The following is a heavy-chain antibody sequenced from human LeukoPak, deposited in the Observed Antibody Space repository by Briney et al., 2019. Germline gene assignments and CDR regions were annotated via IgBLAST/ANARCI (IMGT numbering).Heavy chain of an antibody. CDR1: GFTFSNYW. CDR3: ARASDPWLQLT. CDR2: IKQDGSEK. D-gene: IGHD5-24*01. Sequence: PGGSLRLSCAASGFTFSNYWIIWVRQAPGKGLEWVGNIKQDGSEKRYADSVRGRFSISRDNAQTSLYLQMNSPRAEDTAVYYCARASDPWLQLTWGQGTLVTVSS. J-gene: IGHJ5*02. V-gene: IGHV3-7*05.